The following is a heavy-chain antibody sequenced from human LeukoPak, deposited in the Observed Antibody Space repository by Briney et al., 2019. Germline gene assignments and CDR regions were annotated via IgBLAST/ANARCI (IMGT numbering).Heavy chain of an antibody. V-gene: IGHV4-39*07. Sequence: SETLSLTCTVSGGSISSTNYYWVWIRQPPGQGLDWIVSIYYSVSTYYNPSLNSLVTIAVDTSKKQFSLKLSSVTAADQAVYCCARVNVLEWSNSYYYYMDVWGKGTTVTVSS. CDR1: GGSISSTNYY. J-gene: IGHJ6*03. CDR2: IYYSVST. CDR3: ARVNVLEWSNSYYYYMDV. D-gene: IGHD3-3*01.